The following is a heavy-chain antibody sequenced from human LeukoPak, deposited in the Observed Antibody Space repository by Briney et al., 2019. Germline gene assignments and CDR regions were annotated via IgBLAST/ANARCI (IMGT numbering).Heavy chain of an antibody. CDR3: AKGSGGSGSFYNHFDC. J-gene: IGHJ4*02. V-gene: IGHV3-30*18. CDR2: ISSDGSNK. Sequence: GGSLRLSCAASGFTFDDYAMHWVRQAPGKGLEWVAVISSDGSNKYYADSVKGRFTISRDNSKNTLSLQMNSLRTEDTAVFYCAKGSGGSGSFYNHFDCWGQGTLVTVSS. CDR1: GFTFDDYA. D-gene: IGHD3-10*01.